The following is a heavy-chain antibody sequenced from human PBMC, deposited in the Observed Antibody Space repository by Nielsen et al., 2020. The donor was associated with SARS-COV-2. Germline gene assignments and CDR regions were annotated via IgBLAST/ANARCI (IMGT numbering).Heavy chain of an antibody. CDR1: GFTLSTYW. V-gene: IGHV3-7*01. CDR3: AAIASGTYYRHFDY. J-gene: IGHJ4*02. Sequence: GGSLRLSCVASGFTLSTYWMSWVRQAPGKGLEWVANIKQDGSEKYYVDSVEGRFTMSRDNTKNSLYLQMNSLRAEDTAVYYCAAIASGTYYRHFDYWGQGTLVTVSS. D-gene: IGHD3-10*01. CDR2: IKQDGSEK.